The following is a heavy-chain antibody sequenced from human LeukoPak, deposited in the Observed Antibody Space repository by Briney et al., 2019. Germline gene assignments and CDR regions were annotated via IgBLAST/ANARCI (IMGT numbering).Heavy chain of an antibody. Sequence: GESLKISCKGSGDSFTNYWIAWVRQMPGKGLERMGIIYLGDSDTRYSPSFQGQVTISADKSISTAYLQWSSLKDSDTAMYYCARRAGGYCSGGRCYYFDFWGQGTLVTVSS. V-gene: IGHV5-51*01. CDR1: GDSFTNYW. J-gene: IGHJ4*02. CDR3: ARRAGGYCSGGRCYYFDF. D-gene: IGHD2-15*01. CDR2: IYLGDSDT.